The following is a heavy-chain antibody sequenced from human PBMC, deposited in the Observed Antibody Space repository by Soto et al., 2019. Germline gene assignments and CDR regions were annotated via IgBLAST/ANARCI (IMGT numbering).Heavy chain of an antibody. CDR2: ISAYNGNT. Sequence: GLEWMGWISAYNGNTNYSQKLQGRVTMTTDTSTSTAYMELRSLRSDDTAVYYCARLSFYYDSSGYYPHVSAFWGQRTMVIVFS. D-gene: IGHD3-22*01. CDR3: ARLSFYYDSSGYYPHVSAF. J-gene: IGHJ6*01. V-gene: IGHV1-18*01.